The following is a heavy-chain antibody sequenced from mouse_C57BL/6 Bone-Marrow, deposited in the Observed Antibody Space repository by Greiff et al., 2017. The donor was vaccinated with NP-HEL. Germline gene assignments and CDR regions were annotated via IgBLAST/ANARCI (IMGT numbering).Heavy chain of an antibody. V-gene: IGHV5-6*01. D-gene: IGHD4-1*01. CDR3: ARQGVNWVWYFDV. CDR2: ISSGGSYT. J-gene: IGHJ1*03. Sequence: EVKLVESGGDLVKPGGSLKLSCAASGFTFSSYGMSWVRQTPDKRLEWVATISSGGSYTSYPDSVKGRFTISRDNAKNTLYLQMSSLKSEDTAMYYCARQGVNWVWYFDVWGTGTTVTVSS. CDR1: GFTFSSYG.